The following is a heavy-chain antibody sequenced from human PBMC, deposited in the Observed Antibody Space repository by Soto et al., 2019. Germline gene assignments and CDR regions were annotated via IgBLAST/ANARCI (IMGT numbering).Heavy chain of an antibody. CDR1: GYSISSGYY. D-gene: IGHD4-17*01. V-gene: IGHV4-38-2*01. J-gene: IGHJ5*02. CDR3: ARASRGDYGDYVITPNHNWFEP. Sequence: PSETLYSTCAVSGYSISSGYYWGWIRPPPLKVLEWIGSIYHSVSTYYNPSLKSRVTISVDTSKNQFYLKLSSVTAADTAVYYCARASRGDYGDYVITPNHNWFEPWGQGTLVTVS. CDR2: IYHSVST.